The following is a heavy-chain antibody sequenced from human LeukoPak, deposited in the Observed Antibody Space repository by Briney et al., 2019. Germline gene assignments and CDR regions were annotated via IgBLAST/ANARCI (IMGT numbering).Heavy chain of an antibody. V-gene: IGHV1-2*02. CDR1: RYIFTSYY. CDR3: ARDRGSSWFVDY. Sequence: ASVTVSCKASRYIFTSYYIHWVRQAPGQGLEWMGWINPNSGGTKYAQKFQGMVTMTSDTSISTAYMELSRLRSDDTAVYYCARDRGSSWFVDYCGQGTLVTVSS. CDR2: INPNSGGT. J-gene: IGHJ4*02. D-gene: IGHD6-13*01.